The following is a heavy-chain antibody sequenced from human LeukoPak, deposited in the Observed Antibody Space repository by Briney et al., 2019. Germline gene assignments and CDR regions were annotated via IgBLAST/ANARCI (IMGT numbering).Heavy chain of an antibody. CDR1: GFTFSSYG. CDR3: AKVQDSSSWYENYYYYYYMDV. J-gene: IGHJ6*03. D-gene: IGHD6-13*01. Sequence: PGGSLRLSCAASGFTFSSYGMHWVRQALGKGLEWVAIISYDGSNKYYADSVRGRFTISRDNSKNTLYLQMNSLRAEDTAVYYCAKVQDSSSWYENYYYYYYMDVWGKGTTVTVSS. CDR2: ISYDGSNK. V-gene: IGHV3-30*18.